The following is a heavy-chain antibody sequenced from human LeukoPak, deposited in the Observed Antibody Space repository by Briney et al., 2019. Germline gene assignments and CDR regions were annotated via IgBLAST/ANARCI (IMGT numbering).Heavy chain of an antibody. J-gene: IGHJ4*02. CDR2: IKADEGEK. CDR3: AWLVAGTIDH. D-gene: IGHD6-19*01. V-gene: IGHV3-7*01. CDR1: GFTFSDYW. Sequence: PGRSLRLSCTASGFTFSDYWMSWVRHPPGGGLEWVAKIKADEGEKDHVASVKGRFTISRDNAKNSLYLQMNSLRVEDTAVYYCAWLVAGTIDHWGQGTLVTISS.